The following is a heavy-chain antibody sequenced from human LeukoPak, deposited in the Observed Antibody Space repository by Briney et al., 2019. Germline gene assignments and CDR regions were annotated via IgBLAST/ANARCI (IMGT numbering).Heavy chain of an antibody. CDR2: ISAYNGNT. D-gene: IGHD2-21*01. CDR3: ASTLSGENYYYYGMDV. Sequence: ASVKVSCKASGYTFTSYGISWVRQAPGQGLEWMGWISAYNGNTNYAQKLQGRATMTTDTSTSTAYMELRSLRSDDTAVYYCASTLSGENYYYYGMDVWGQGTTVTVSS. J-gene: IGHJ6*02. CDR1: GYTFTSYG. V-gene: IGHV1-18*01.